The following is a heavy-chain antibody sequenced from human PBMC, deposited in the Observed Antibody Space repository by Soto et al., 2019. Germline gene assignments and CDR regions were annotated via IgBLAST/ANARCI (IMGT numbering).Heavy chain of an antibody. V-gene: IGHV4-61*01. D-gene: IGHD5-12*01. CDR2: IHSSGST. J-gene: IGHJ4*02. CDR1: DGSVNSGNYY. Sequence: ASETLSLTCSVSDGSVNSGNYYWTWIRQPPGKGLEWLGYIHSSGSTLYNPSLKNRVIISVDTTMNQFSLKLSSVTAADTAVYYCARDSLALFDSWGQGALVTVSS. CDR3: ARDSLALFDS.